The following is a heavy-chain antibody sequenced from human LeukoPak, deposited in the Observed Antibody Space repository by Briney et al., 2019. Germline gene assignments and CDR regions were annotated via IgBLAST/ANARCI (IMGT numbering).Heavy chain of an antibody. V-gene: IGHV1-18*01. Sequence: ASVKVSCKASGGTFSSYGISWVRQAPGQGLEWMGWISAYNGNTNYAQKLQGRVTMTTDTSTSTAYMELRSLRSDDTAVYYCATIPYSSSSKDYWGQGTLVTVSS. D-gene: IGHD6-6*01. J-gene: IGHJ4*02. CDR2: ISAYNGNT. CDR3: ATIPYSSSSKDY. CDR1: GGTFSSYG.